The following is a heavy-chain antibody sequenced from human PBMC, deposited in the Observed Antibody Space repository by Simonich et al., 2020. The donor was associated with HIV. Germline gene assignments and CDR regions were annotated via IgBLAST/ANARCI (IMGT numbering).Heavy chain of an antibody. CDR1: GGSFRGYY. CDR3: ARPAGTGTLGFDP. CDR2: INHSGRP. Sequence: QVQLQQWGAGLLKPSETLSLTCAVYGGSFRGYYWSWIRQPPGKGLGWIGEINHSGRPNYNPSLKSRVTISVDTSKNQFSLKLSSVTAADTAVYYCARPAGTGTLGFDPWGQGTLVTVSS. J-gene: IGHJ5*02. D-gene: IGHD1-1*01. V-gene: IGHV4-34*01.